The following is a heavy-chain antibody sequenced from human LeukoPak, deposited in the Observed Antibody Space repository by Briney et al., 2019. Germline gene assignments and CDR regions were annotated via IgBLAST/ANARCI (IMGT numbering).Heavy chain of an antibody. CDR3: ARDNGANYDFWSGYYVDY. V-gene: IGHV1-18*04. J-gene: IGHJ4*02. Sequence: ASVKVSCKASGYSFTSHYMHWVRQAPGQGLEWMGWISAYNGNTNYAQKLQGRVTMTTDTSTSTAYMELRSLRSDDTAVYYCARDNGANYDFWSGYYVDYWGQGTLVTVSS. CDR2: ISAYNGNT. D-gene: IGHD3-3*01. CDR1: GYSFTSHY.